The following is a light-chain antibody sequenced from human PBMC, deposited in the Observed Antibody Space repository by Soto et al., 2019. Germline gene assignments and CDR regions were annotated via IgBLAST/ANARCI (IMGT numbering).Light chain of an antibody. CDR3: HQRNVWPPIT. V-gene: IGKV3D-20*02. Sequence: EIVLTQSPGTLSLSPGERATLSCRASQSVSNNYLAWYQQKPGQAPRLLIYGASNRATGIPDRFSGSGSGTDFTLTISRLEPEDFAVYYCHQRNVWPPITFGQGTRLEIK. CDR2: GAS. CDR1: QSVSNNY. J-gene: IGKJ5*01.